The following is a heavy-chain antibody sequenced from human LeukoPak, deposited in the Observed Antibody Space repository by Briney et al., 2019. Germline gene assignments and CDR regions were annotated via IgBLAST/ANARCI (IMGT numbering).Heavy chain of an antibody. Sequence: PSETLSLTCTLSGGSISNYYWSWIRPPPGKGLERIGNIFYSGSTNYNPSLKSRVTISLDTSKNQFSLKLTSVSAADTAVYYCAREGGSYYHWFDPGGQGTLVTVSS. CDR2: IFYSGST. CDR1: GGSISNYY. CDR3: AREGGSYYHWFDP. D-gene: IGHD1-26*01. J-gene: IGHJ5*02. V-gene: IGHV4-59*01.